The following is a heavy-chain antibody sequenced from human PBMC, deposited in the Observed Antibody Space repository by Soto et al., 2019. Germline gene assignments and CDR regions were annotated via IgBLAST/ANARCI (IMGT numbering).Heavy chain of an antibody. CDR3: ARDTVVVTAVLDY. J-gene: IGHJ4*02. Sequence: LRLSCAVSGFTFSNHCMHWVRQAPGKGLEWVAIISYDGSNKYYGDSVKGRLTVSRDNSKNTLYLQMNSLRAEDTAVYYCARDTVVVTAVLDYWGQGTLVTVSS. V-gene: IGHV3-30*03. CDR1: GFTFSNHC. D-gene: IGHD2-21*02. CDR2: ISYDGSNK.